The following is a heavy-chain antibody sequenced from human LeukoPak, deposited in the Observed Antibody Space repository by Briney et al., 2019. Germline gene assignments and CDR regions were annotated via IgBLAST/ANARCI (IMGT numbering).Heavy chain of an antibody. V-gene: IGHV1-18*01. D-gene: IGHD1-26*01. Sequence: ASLKVSCKASGCTFTSYGISWVRQAPGQGLEWMGWISAYDGNTNYAQKLQGRVTMTTDTSTSTAYMELRSLRSDDTAVYYCARALSGTFDYSGSFYFDYWGQGTLVTVSS. CDR2: ISAYDGNT. CDR1: GCTFTSYG. CDR3: ARALSGTFDYSGSFYFDY. J-gene: IGHJ4*02.